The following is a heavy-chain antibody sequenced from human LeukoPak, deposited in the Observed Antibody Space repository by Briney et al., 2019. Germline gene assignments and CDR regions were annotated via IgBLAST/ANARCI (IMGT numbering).Heavy chain of an antibody. Sequence: SETLSLTCTVSGVSISGSSYYWGWIRQPPGKGLEWIGYVHYSGSANYNPSLESRVTMSLDNSKNQFSLDLTSVTAADTAVYYCARNRGWYATDVWGQGAAVTVSS. CDR2: VHYSGSA. D-gene: IGHD6-19*01. J-gene: IGHJ6*02. CDR1: GVSISGSSYY. V-gene: IGHV4-61*05. CDR3: ARNRGWYATDV.